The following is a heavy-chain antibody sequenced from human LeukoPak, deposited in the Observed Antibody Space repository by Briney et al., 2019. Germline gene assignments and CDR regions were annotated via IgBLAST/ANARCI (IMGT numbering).Heavy chain of an antibody. CDR3: ARVDRGYSYPDY. D-gene: IGHD5-18*01. CDR1: GGSISSSSYY. Sequence: KSSETLSLTCTVSGGSISSSSYYWGWIRQPPGKGLEWIGSIYYSGSTYYNPSLKSRVTISVDTSENQFSLKLSSVTAADTAVYYCARVDRGYSYPDYWGQGTLVTVSS. J-gene: IGHJ4*02. V-gene: IGHV4-39*01. CDR2: IYYSGST.